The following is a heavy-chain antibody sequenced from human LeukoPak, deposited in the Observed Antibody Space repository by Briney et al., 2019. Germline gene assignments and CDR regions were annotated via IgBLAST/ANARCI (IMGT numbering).Heavy chain of an antibody. J-gene: IGHJ4*02. Sequence: PGGSLRLSCAASGFTFSDSWRTWGRQAPGKGLEWVANILPDGSYEHYVDSVKGRFTISRDNAKNSLSLHMNSLRAEDTAIYYCTTKWYWGQGTLVTVSS. CDR3: TTKWY. CDR1: GFTFSDSW. CDR2: ILPDGSYE. D-gene: IGHD2-8*01. V-gene: IGHV3-7*01.